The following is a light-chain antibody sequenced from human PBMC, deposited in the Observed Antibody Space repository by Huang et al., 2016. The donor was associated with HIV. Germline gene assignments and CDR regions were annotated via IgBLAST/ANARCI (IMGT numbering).Light chain of an antibody. J-gene: IGKJ1*01. CDR1: QTITNW. CDR3: QQYSSWRT. Sequence: DIQMTQSPSTLSASVGDRVTITCRASQTITNWLALYQQKPGKAPKRLSYKASTLEKGGPSRFSGSGSGTEFTLTINSMQPDDFATYFCQQYSSWRTFGQGTKVE. CDR2: KAS. V-gene: IGKV1-5*03.